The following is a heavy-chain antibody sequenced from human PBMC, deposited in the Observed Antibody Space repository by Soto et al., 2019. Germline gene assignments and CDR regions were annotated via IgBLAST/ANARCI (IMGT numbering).Heavy chain of an antibody. J-gene: IGHJ6*02. V-gene: IGHV1-69*13. CDR3: AIASVPTRDYYYYGMDV. Sequence: GASVKVSCKASGGTFSSYAISWVRQAPGQGLEWMGGIIPIFGTANYAQKFQGRVTITADESTSTAYMELSSLRSEDTAVYYCAIASVPTRDYYYYGMDVWGQGTTVTVSS. CDR1: GGTFSSYA. CDR2: IIPIFGTA.